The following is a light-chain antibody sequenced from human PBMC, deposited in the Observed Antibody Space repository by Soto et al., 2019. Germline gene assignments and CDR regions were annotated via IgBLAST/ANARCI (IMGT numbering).Light chain of an antibody. CDR1: QSVSTSY. Sequence: VFTKSSGNRSVGKGVDATVCGRASQSVSTSYLAWYQQKPGQAPRLLIYDASNRATGIPARFSGSGSGTDFTLTISSLEPEDFAVYYCQQRSNQLTFGGGTKVDIK. V-gene: IGKV3-11*01. J-gene: IGKJ4*01. CDR3: QQRSNQLT. CDR2: DAS.